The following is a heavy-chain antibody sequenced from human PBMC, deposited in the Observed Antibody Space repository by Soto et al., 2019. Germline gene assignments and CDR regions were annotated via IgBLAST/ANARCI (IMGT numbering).Heavy chain of an antibody. CDR2: ISSDGHHQ. CDR3: SRGTYYPQSSGLHADY. J-gene: IGHJ4*02. Sequence: GGSLRLSCATSGFSFNDYAMYWVRQAPGQGLECVAIISSDGHHQFYLDNLRGRFTVSRDNSKNTLYLQMNSLRPEDTAVYYCSRGTYYPQSSGLHADYWGPGTVVTVSS. CDR1: GFSFNDYA. V-gene: IGHV3-30*03. D-gene: IGHD3-22*01.